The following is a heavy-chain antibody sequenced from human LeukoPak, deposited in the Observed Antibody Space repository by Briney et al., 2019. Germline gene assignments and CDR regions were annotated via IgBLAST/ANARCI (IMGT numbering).Heavy chain of an antibody. CDR2: IYYSGST. D-gene: IGHD6-19*01. J-gene: IGHJ5*02. CDR3: ARDRRIAVAGIGWFDP. CDR1: GGSISSYY. V-gene: IGHV4-59*13. Sequence: SETLSLTCTVSGGSISSYYWSCIRQPPGEGLEWIGYIYYSGSTNYNPSLKSRVTISVDTSKNQFSLKLSSVTAADTAVYYCARDRRIAVAGIGWFDPWGQGTLVTVSS.